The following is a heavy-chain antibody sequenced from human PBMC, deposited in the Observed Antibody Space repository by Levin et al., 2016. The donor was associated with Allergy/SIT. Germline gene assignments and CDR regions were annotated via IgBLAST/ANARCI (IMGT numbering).Heavy chain of an antibody. CDR2: IYTSGST. CDR3: ARAAPPTGYSSGWYGVPWNYYYYGMDV. D-gene: IGHD6-19*01. CDR1: GGSISSGSYY. V-gene: IGHV4-61*02. J-gene: IGHJ6*02. Sequence: SETLSLTCTVSGGSISSGSYYWSWIRQPAGKGLEWIGRIYTSGSTNYNPSLKSRVTISVDTSKNQFSLKLSSVTAADTAVYYCARAAPPTGYSSGWYGVPWNYYYYGMDVWGQGTTVTVSS.